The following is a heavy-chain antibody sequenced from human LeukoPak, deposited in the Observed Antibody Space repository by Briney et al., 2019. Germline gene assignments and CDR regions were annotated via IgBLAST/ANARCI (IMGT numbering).Heavy chain of an antibody. Sequence: SVKVSCKASGGTFSSYAISWVRQAPGQGLEWMGGIIPIFGTANYAQKFQGRVTITADESTSTAYMELSSLRSEDTTVYYCARDGSSGWSYDAFDIWGQGTMVTVSS. V-gene: IGHV1-69*01. CDR2: IIPIFGTA. D-gene: IGHD6-19*01. J-gene: IGHJ3*02. CDR1: GGTFSSYA. CDR3: ARDGSSGWSYDAFDI.